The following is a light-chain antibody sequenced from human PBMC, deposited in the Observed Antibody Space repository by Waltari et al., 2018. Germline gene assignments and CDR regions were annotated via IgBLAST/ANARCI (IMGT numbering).Light chain of an antibody. J-gene: IGLJ1*01. CDR3: SSYAHNNHFV. V-gene: IGLV2-8*01. CDR2: EVT. Sequence: QSVLTQPPSATGSPGQSVTISCTGTNSDVGAYNYVSWYQQNTGKGPKLLIYEVTKQPSGVPDRFSGSKSGNTASLTVSGLQADDEADYYCSSYAHNNHFVFGTGIKVTVL. CDR1: NSDVGAYNY.